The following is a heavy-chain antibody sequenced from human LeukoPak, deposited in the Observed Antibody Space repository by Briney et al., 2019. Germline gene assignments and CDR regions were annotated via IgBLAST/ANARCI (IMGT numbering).Heavy chain of an antibody. D-gene: IGHD3-3*01. CDR1: GGSISSSSYY. J-gene: IGHJ5*02. CDR3: ARQYSYYDFWSGYRPNWFDP. CDR2: IYYSGST. Sequence: PSETLSLTCTVSGGSISSSSYYWGRIRQPPGKGREWNGSIYYSGSTYYNPSLKSRVTISVDTSKNQFSLKLSSVTAADTAVYYCARQYSYYDFWSGYRPNWFDPWGQGTLVTVSS. V-gene: IGHV4-39*01.